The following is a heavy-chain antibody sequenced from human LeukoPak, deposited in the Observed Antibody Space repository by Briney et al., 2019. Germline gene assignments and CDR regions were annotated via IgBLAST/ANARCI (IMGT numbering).Heavy chain of an antibody. D-gene: IGHD3-3*01. J-gene: IGHJ6*02. V-gene: IGHV4-59*01. CDR3: ARHPRSGYFPHYHYYGMDV. CDR2: IYYSGTT. Sequence: SETLSLTCTVSGGSINSYYWSWIRQPPGKGLEWIGYIYYSGTTNYNPSLKSRVTISVDTSKNQFSLKLSSVTAADTAVYYCARHPRSGYFPHYHYYGMDVWGQGTTVTVSS. CDR1: GGSINSYY.